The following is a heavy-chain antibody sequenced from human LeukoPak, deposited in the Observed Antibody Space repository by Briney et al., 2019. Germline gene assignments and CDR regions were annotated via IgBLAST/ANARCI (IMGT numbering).Heavy chain of an antibody. V-gene: IGHV1-69*05. J-gene: IGHJ4*02. CDR3: ARSATHSGWYFY. CDR2: IIPIFGTA. D-gene: IGHD6-19*01. CDR1: GGTFSSYA. Sequence: SVKVSCKASGGTFSSYAISWVRQAPGQGLEWMGRIIPIFGTANYAQKFQGRVTITTDESTSTAYMELSSLRSEDTAVYYCARSATHSGWYFYWGQGTLVTVSS.